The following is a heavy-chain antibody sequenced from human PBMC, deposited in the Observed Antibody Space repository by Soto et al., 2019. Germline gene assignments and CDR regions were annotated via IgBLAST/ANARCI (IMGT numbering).Heavy chain of an antibody. D-gene: IGHD3-10*01. CDR1: GYSFTSYW. V-gene: IGHV5-10-1*01. CDR2: IDPSDSYT. J-gene: IGHJ4*02. Sequence: XESLKISCKGSGYSFTSYWISWVRQMPGKGLEWMGRIDPSDSYTNYSPSFQGHVTISADKSISTAYLQWSSLKASDTAMYYCARQGTMVRGVIIPKDIDYWGQGTLVTVSS. CDR3: ARQGTMVRGVIIPKDIDY.